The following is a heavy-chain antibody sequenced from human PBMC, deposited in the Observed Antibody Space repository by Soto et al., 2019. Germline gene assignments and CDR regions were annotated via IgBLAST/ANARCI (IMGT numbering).Heavy chain of an antibody. CDR2: IKSKTDGGTT. D-gene: IGHD3-10*01. CDR1: GFTFSNAW. V-gene: IGHV3-15*01. Sequence: GGSLRLSCAASGFTFSNAWMSWVRQAPGKGLEWVGRIKSKTDGGTTDYAAPVKGRFTISRDDSKNTLYLQMNSLKTEDTAVYYCNKENYYGSGSPYWGQGTLVTVSS. CDR3: NKENYYGSGSPY. J-gene: IGHJ4*02.